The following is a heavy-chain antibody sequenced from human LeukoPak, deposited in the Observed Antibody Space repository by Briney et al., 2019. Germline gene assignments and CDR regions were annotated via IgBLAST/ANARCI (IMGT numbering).Heavy chain of an antibody. Sequence: GESLKISCKGPGYSFTTYWIGWVRQMPGKGLEWMGIIYPGDSDTRYSPSFQGQVTISADKSITTAYLQWSSLKASDTAMYFCARPRDSSGYYGWYWGQGTQVTVSS. CDR1: GYSFTTYW. D-gene: IGHD3-22*01. V-gene: IGHV5-51*01. CDR3: ARPRDSSGYYGWY. CDR2: IYPGDSDT. J-gene: IGHJ4*02.